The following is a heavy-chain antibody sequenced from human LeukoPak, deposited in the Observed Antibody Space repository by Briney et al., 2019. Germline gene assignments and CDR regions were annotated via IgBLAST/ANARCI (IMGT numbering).Heavy chain of an antibody. Sequence: GGSLRLSCAASGFTFSSYSMNWVRQAPGKGLEWVAVISYDGSNKHYADSVKGRFTISRDNSKNTLYLQMNSLRAEDTAVYYCARDQGGTIFGVVIILYYFDYWGQGTLVTVSS. D-gene: IGHD3-3*01. CDR2: ISYDGSNK. J-gene: IGHJ4*02. CDR3: ARDQGGTIFGVVIILYYFDY. CDR1: GFTFSSYS. V-gene: IGHV3-30*03.